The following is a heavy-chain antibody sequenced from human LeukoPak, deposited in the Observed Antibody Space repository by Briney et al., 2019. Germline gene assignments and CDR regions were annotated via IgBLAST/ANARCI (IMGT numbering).Heavy chain of an antibody. CDR1: GGSFSNYY. J-gene: IGHJ4*02. V-gene: IGHV4-34*01. D-gene: IGHD5-12*01. CDR3: ARGLRGGYDFLDGGGY. CDR2: INHSGST. Sequence: PSETLSLTCAVYGGSFSNYYWSWIRQSPGKGLEWIGEINHSGSTNYNPSLKSRVTISVDTSKNQFSLKLSSVTAADTAVYYCARGLRGGYDFLDGGGYWGQGTLVTVSS.